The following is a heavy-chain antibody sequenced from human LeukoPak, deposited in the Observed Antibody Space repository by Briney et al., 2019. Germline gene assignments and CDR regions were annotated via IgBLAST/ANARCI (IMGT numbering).Heavy chain of an antibody. CDR2: ISHSGST. V-gene: IGHV4-38-2*02. CDR3: ARDPLADY. J-gene: IGHJ4*02. Sequence: SETLSLTCAVSGFSIRSDYYWGWIRPPPGGGLEWIGSISHSGSTYYTPSLKSRVTISVDTSKNQFSLNLRSVTAADTAVYYCARDPLADYWGQGILVTVSS. CDR1: GFSIRSDYY.